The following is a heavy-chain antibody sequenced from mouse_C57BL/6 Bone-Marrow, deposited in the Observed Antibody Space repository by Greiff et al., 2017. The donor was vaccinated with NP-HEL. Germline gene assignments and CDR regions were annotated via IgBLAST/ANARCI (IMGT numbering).Heavy chain of an antibody. D-gene: IGHD2-2*01. CDR1: GYTFTSYW. Sequence: QVQLHQPGAELVKPGASVKLSCKASGYTFTSYWMHWVKQRPGRGLEWIGMIHPNSGSTNYNEKFKSKATLTVDKSSSTAYMQLSSLTSEDSAVYYCARGLLWLRRRDYYAMDYWGQGTSVTVSS. J-gene: IGHJ4*01. V-gene: IGHV1-64*01. CDR2: IHPNSGST. CDR3: ARGLLWLRRRDYYAMDY.